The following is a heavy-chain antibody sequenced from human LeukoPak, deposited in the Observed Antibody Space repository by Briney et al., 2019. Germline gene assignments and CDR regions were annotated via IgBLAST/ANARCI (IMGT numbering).Heavy chain of an antibody. Sequence: PGGSLGLSCAASGFTFSSYWMSWVRQAPGKGLEWVANIKQDGSEKYYVDSVKGRFTISRDNAKNSLYLQMNSLRAEDTAVYYCARPGSSWPNWFDPWGQGTLVTVSS. CDR1: GFTFSSYW. J-gene: IGHJ5*02. D-gene: IGHD6-13*01. CDR2: IKQDGSEK. CDR3: ARPGSSWPNWFDP. V-gene: IGHV3-7*01.